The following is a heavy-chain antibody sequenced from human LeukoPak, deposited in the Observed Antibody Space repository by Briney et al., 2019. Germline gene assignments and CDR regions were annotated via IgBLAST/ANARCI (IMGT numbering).Heavy chain of an antibody. CDR3: ARARYCSSTSCFYLYDAFDI. J-gene: IGHJ3*02. CDR1: GDSVSSNSAA. CDR2: TYYRSKWYN. V-gene: IGHV6-1*01. D-gene: IGHD2-2*01. Sequence: SQTLSLTCAISGDSVSSNSAAWNWIRQSPSRGLEWLGRTYYRSKWYNDYAVSVKSRITINPDTSKNQFSLQLNSATPEDTAVYYCARARYCSSTSCFYLYDAFDIWGQGTMVTVSS.